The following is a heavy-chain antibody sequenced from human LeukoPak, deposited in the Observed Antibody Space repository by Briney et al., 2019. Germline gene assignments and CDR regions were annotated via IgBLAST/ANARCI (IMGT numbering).Heavy chain of an antibody. J-gene: IGHJ4*02. Sequence: PGGSLRLSCAASGFTSSSYAMHWVRQAPGKGLEWVAVISYDGSNKYYADSVKGRFTISRDNSKNTLYLQMNSLRAEDTAVYYCARKSRDGYNYDSSGFFDYWGQGTLVTVSS. V-gene: IGHV3-30-3*01. CDR2: ISYDGSNK. CDR3: ARKSRDGYNYDSSGFFDY. D-gene: IGHD5-24*01. CDR1: GFTSSSYA.